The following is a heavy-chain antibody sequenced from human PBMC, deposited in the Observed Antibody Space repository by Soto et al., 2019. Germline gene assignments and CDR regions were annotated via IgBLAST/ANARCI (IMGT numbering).Heavy chain of an antibody. CDR1: GYTFTDYY. CDR2: INPSGGST. V-gene: IGHV1-46*01. D-gene: IGHD2-8*01. Sequence: QVQLVQSGAEVKKPGASVKVSCKASGYTFTDYYIHWGRQAPGQGLEWMGMINPSGGSTDYAQKFRGRVTMTRDTSTGTVYMELRSLRSEDTAVYYCARPPFPGCINAVCYPFDYWGQGTLVTVSS. CDR3: ARPPFPGCINAVCYPFDY. J-gene: IGHJ4*02.